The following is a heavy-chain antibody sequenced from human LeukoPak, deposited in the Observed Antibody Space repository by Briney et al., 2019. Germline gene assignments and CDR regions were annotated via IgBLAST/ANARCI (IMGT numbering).Heavy chain of an antibody. CDR3: ARGLGLYQRAHTGLDY. J-gene: IGHJ4*02. CDR1: GGSFSGYY. CDR2: INHSGST. D-gene: IGHD3-16*01. Sequence: SETLSLTCAVYGGSFSGYYWSWIRQPPGKGLEWIGEINHSGSTNYNPSLKSRVTISVDTSKNQFSLKLSSVTAADTAVYCCARGLGLYQRAHTGLDYWGQGTLVTVSS. V-gene: IGHV4-34*01.